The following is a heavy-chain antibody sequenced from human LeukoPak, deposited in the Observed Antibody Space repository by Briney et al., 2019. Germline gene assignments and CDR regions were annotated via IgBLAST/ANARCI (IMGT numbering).Heavy chain of an antibody. D-gene: IGHD1-20*01. CDR3: AKMEYNWHFFDY. V-gene: IGHV3-30*02. CDR1: GFTFSAYG. CDR2: IRHDGRDK. Sequence: GGSLRLPCAGSGFTFSAYGMHWVRQAPGKGLEWVAFIRHDGRDKFYADSVKGRFTISRDNSRKTVYVQMNSLRAEDTAVYYCAKMEYNWHFFDYWGQGTPVTVSS. J-gene: IGHJ4*02.